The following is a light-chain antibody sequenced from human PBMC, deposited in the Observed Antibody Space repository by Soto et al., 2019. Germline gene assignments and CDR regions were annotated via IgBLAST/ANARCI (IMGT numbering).Light chain of an antibody. CDR1: QGISKK. Sequence: IVMTQSPATLSVAPGGRVTFSCRASQGISKKVAWYQQKPGQAPRLLISAVSTGATGVPAWFSGSGSGTEFTLTINSLKSEDSATYYCQQYHTWPVTFGGGTKVEIK. CDR3: QQYHTWPVT. J-gene: IGKJ4*01. CDR2: AVS. V-gene: IGKV3-15*01.